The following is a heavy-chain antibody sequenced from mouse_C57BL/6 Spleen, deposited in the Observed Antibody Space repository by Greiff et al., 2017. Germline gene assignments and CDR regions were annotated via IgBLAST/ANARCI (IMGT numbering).Heavy chain of an antibody. V-gene: IGHV5-9*01. CDR2: ISGGGGNT. D-gene: IGHD2-4*01. CDR3: ARHYDYDERFAY. J-gene: IGHJ3*01. Sequence: EVKLMESGGGLVKPGGSLKLSCAASGFTFSSYTMSWVRQTPEKRLEWVATISGGGGNTYYPDSVKGRFTISRDNAKNTLYLQMSSLRSEDTALYYCARHYDYDERFAYWGQGTLVTVSA. CDR1: GFTFSSYT.